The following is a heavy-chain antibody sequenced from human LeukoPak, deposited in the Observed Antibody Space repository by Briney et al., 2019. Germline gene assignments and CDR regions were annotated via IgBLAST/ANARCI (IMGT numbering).Heavy chain of an antibody. CDR1: GFTFSGYP. J-gene: IGHJ4*02. V-gene: IGHV3-30-3*02. CDR3: AKPYSSSWPYFDY. Sequence: PGKSLRLSCAASGFTFSGYPIHRVRQAPGKGLEWVAVISYDGSNKYYADSVKGRFTISRDNSKNTLYLQMNSLRAEDTAVYYCAKPYSSSWPYFDYWGQGTLVTVSS. CDR2: ISYDGSNK. D-gene: IGHD6-13*01.